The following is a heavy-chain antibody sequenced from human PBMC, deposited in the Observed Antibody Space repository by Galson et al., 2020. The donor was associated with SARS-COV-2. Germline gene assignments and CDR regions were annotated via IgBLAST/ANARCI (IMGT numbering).Heavy chain of an antibody. J-gene: IGHJ4*02. CDR2: IYWDDDK. V-gene: IGHV2-5*02. Sequence: KMSRPTLVKPTQTLTLTCTFSGFSLSTSGVGVAWIRQPPGKALEWLALIYWDDDKRYSPSLKSRLTITKETSKNQVVLTMTNMDPVDTATYYCAHRRPPTGYFDYWGQGTLVTVSS. D-gene: IGHD4-4*01. CDR3: AHRRPPTGYFDY. CDR1: GFSLSTSGVG.